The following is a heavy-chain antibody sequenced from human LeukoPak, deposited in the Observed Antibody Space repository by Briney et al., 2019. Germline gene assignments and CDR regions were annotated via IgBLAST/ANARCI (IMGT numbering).Heavy chain of an antibody. CDR2: ISSSGSST. J-gene: IGHJ1*01. V-gene: IGHV3-23*01. CDR3: AKDPHRLELTRDGVYFQH. CDR1: GFSFGTYD. Sequence: PGGSLRLSCAASGFSFGTYDMSWVRQAPGKGLEWVSAISSSGSSTYYADSVKGRFTISRDNSKNTLDLQMNSLRAEDTAVYYCAKDPHRLELTRDGVYFQHWGQGTLVTVSS. D-gene: IGHD1-7*01.